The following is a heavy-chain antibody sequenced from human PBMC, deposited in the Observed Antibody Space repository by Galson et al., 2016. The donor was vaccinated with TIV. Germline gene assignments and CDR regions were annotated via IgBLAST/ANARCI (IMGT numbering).Heavy chain of an antibody. V-gene: IGHV1-69*06. CDR2: IIPIYGTI. Sequence: SVKVSCKASGGTFSSYGISWVRQAPGQGLEWMGGIIPIYGTINYAQKFQDRLTITADTSTTTAYMELSSLRFEDTAVYYCARDFHSSGPSEETDAFDIWDQGAMVTVSS. CDR3: ARDFHSSGPSEETDAFDI. CDR1: GGTFSSYG. D-gene: IGHD3-22*01. J-gene: IGHJ3*02.